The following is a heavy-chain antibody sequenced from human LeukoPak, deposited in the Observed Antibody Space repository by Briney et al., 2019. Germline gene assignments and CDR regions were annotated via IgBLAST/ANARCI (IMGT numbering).Heavy chain of an antibody. CDR1: GFTFSSYV. J-gene: IGHJ3*02. CDR2: ISDSGGST. V-gene: IGHV3-23*01. CDR3: AKGRGRTGYDAFDI. D-gene: IGHD1-26*01. Sequence: GGSLRLSCAASGFTFSSYVMSWVRQAPGKGLEWVSVISDSGGSTYYTDSVKGRFTISRDNSKNTLYLQMNSLRAEDTAVYYCAKGRGRTGYDAFDIWGQGTMVTVSS.